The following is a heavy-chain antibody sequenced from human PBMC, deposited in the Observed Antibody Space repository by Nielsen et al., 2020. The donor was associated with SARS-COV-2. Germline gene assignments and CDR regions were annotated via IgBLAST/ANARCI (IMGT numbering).Heavy chain of an antibody. CDR1: GGSVSSGSYY. J-gene: IGHJ6*02. CDR2: IYYSGST. CDR3: ANLVGPMGRYYYYGMDV. Sequence: GSLRLSCTVSGGSVSSGSYYWSWIRQPPGKGLEWIGYIYYSGSTNYNPSLKSRVTISVDTSKNQFSLKLSSVTAADTAVYYCANLVGPMGRYYYYGMDVWGQGTTVTVSS. V-gene: IGHV4-61*01. D-gene: IGHD3-10*01.